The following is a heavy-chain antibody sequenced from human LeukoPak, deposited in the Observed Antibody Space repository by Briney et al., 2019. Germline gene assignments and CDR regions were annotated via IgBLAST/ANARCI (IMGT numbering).Heavy chain of an antibody. V-gene: IGHV1-2*02. CDR3: AKCGRPQRPSYFDY. J-gene: IGHJ4*02. CDR2: INPNSGGT. Sequence: ASVKVSCKASGYTFTGYYMHWVRQAPGQGLEWMGWINPNSGGTNYAQKFQGKVTMTRDTSISTAYMELSRLRSDDTAVYYCAKCGRPQRPSYFDYWGQGTLVTVSS. CDR1: GYTFTGYY.